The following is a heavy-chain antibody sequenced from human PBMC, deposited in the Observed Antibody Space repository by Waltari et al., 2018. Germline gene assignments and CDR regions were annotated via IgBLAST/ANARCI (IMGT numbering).Heavy chain of an antibody. V-gene: IGHV1-69*04. CDR3: AREANIAIFGMAARGAFDI. J-gene: IGHJ3*02. D-gene: IGHD3-3*01. CDR1: GGTFSSYA. Sequence: QVQLVQSGAEVKKPGSSVKVSCKASGGTFSSYAINWVRQAPGQGLEWMGGIIPTHAIANYAQKFQGRVTITADESTSTAYMELSSLRSDDTAVYYCAREANIAIFGMAARGAFDIWGQGTMVTVSS. CDR2: IIPTHAIA.